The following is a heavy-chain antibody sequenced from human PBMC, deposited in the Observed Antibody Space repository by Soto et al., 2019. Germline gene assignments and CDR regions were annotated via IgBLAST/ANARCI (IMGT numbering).Heavy chain of an antibody. D-gene: IGHD6-13*01. Sequence: SETLSLTCTVSGGSISSSSYYWGWIRQPPGKGLEWIGSIYYSGSTYYNPSLKSRVTISVDTSKNQFSLKLSSVTAADTAVYYCARHHLRIAAAGTLFDYWGQGTLVTVSS. CDR3: ARHHLRIAAAGTLFDY. V-gene: IGHV4-39*01. CDR2: IYYSGST. CDR1: GGSISSSSYY. J-gene: IGHJ4*02.